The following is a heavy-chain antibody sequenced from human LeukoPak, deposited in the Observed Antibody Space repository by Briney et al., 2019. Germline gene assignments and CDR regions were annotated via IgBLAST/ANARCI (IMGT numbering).Heavy chain of an antibody. D-gene: IGHD4-11*01. CDR3: ARHDSSKYFGL. CDR1: GGSISTYF. CDR2: TFTSGST. J-gene: IGHJ2*01. V-gene: IGHV4-4*07. Sequence: PSETLSLTCTVSGGSISTYFWTWIRQPAGKGLEWIGRTFTSGSTDYNPSLKSRVSLALDKSNNQISLRLSSVTAADTAVYYCARHDSSKYFGLWGRGALVIVSS.